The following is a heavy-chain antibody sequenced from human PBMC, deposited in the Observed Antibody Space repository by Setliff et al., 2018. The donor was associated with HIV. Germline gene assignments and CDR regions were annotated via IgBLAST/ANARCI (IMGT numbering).Heavy chain of an antibody. CDR2: ISVSGDIT. CDR3: ARDPNRIAVAGTFDY. J-gene: IGHJ4*02. Sequence: GGSLRLSCAASGFTFSNFAMSWVRQAPGKGLEWVSSISVSGDITDYADSVKGRFSISRDNSKNTVYLEMNSLRSEDTAVYYCARDPNRIAVAGTFDYWGQGTLVTVSS. CDR1: GFTFSNFA. D-gene: IGHD6-19*01. V-gene: IGHV3-23*01.